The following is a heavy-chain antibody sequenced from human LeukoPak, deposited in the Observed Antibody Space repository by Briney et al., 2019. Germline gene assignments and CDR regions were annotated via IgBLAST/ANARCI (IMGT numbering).Heavy chain of an antibody. J-gene: IGHJ5*02. V-gene: IGHV4-59*01. CDR1: GGSISSYY. Sequence: SETLSLTRTVSGGSISSYYWSWIRQPPGKGLEWIGYIYYSGSTNYNPSLKSRVTISVDTSKNQFSLKLSSVTAADTAVYYCARWMVRGVIFWFDPWGQGTLVTVSS. D-gene: IGHD3-10*01. CDR3: ARWMVRGVIFWFDP. CDR2: IYYSGST.